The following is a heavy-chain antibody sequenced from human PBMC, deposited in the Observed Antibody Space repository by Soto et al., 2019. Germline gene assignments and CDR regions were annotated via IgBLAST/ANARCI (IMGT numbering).Heavy chain of an antibody. CDR3: ARAVGDPLYYLDY. CDR2: TDYSGNT. V-gene: IGHV4-59*08. CDR1: SDSISSYY. D-gene: IGHD6-19*01. J-gene: IGHJ4*02. Sequence: QVQLQESGPGLVRPSETLSLTCTVSSDSISSYYWIWIRQSPGKGLEWIGYTDYSGNTNYNPSRKSRVTTSGDTSKNQFSLRLSSVTAADTAVYYCARAVGDPLYYLDYWGQGTLVTVSS.